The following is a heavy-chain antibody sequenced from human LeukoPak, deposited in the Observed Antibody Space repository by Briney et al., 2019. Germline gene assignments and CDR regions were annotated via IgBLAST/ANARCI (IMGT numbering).Heavy chain of an antibody. V-gene: IGHV3-30-3*01. CDR3: ATTHVVVTANFDY. CDR1: GFTFSSYA. D-gene: IGHD2-21*02. Sequence: GGSLRLSCAASGFTFSSYATHWVRQAPGKGLEWVAVISYDGSNKYYADSVRGRFTISRDNSKNTLYLQMNSLRAEDTAVYYCATTHVVVTANFDYWGQGTLVTVSS. J-gene: IGHJ4*02. CDR2: ISYDGSNK.